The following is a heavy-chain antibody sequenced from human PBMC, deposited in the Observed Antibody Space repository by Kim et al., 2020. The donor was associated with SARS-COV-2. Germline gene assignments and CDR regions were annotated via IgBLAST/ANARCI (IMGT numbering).Heavy chain of an antibody. J-gene: IGHJ6*02. V-gene: IGHV3-48*02. CDR1: GFTFSSYS. Sequence: GGSLRLSCAASGFTFSSYSFNWVRQAPGKGLEWISFISTSGNTIYYADYVKGRFTVSRDDAKNLVYLQMNSLRDEDRAVYYCARGGQEGPHYYYGMDVWGQGTPVTVSS. CDR2: ISTSGNTI. CDR3: ARGGQEGPHYYYGMDV.